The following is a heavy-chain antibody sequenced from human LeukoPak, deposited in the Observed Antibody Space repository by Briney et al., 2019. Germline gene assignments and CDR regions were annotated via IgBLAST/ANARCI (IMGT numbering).Heavy chain of an antibody. J-gene: IGHJ4*02. V-gene: IGHV3-9*01. CDR1: GFTFDDYA. CDR2: ISWNSGSI. Sequence: TGGSLRLSCAASGFTFDDYAMHWVRQAPGKGLEWVSGISWNSGSIGYADSVEGRFTISRDNAKNSLYLQMNSLRAEDTALYYCARAPSPAALYFDYWGQGTLVTVSS. CDR3: ARAPSPAALYFDY. D-gene: IGHD6-13*01.